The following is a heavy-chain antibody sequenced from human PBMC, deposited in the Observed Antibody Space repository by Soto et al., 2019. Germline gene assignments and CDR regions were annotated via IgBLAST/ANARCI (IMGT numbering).Heavy chain of an antibody. CDR2: IKQDGSDK. J-gene: IGHJ4*02. CDR3: ARDVSGKLGHDS. CDR1: GFTFSSFW. V-gene: IGHV3-7*01. D-gene: IGHD3-10*01. Sequence: SLRLSCAASGFTFSSFWMSWVRRAPGKGLEWVANIKQDGSDKNYVGSVKGRFTISRDNAKNSLYLQMNSLRVEDTAVYYCARDVSGKLGHDSWGQGTLVTVSS.